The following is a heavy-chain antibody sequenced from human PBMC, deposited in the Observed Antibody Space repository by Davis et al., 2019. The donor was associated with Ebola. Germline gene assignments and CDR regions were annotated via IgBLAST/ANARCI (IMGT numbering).Heavy chain of an antibody. CDR2: ISSSSSYI. V-gene: IGHV3-21*01. J-gene: IGHJ6*02. CDR1: GFTFSSYS. CDR3: ARTSTDSSPNTLRDVARYYYYYYGMDV. Sequence: GESLKISCAASGFTFSSYSMNWVRQAPGKGLEWVSSISSSSSYIYYADSVKGRFTISRDNAKNSLYLQMNSLRAEDTAVYYCARTSTDSSPNTLRDVARYYYYYYGMDVWGQGTTVTVSS. D-gene: IGHD3-22*01.